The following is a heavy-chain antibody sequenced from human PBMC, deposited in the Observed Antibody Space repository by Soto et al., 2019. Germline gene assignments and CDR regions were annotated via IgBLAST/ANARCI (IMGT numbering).Heavy chain of an antibody. V-gene: IGHV4-34*01. J-gene: IGHJ6*02. Sequence: SETLSLTCAVYGGSFSGYYWSWIRQPPGKGLEWIGEINHSGSTNYNPSLKSRVTISVDTSKNQFSLKLSSVTAADTAVYYCAREVVETGYYYYGMDVWGQGTTVTVSS. D-gene: IGHD2-15*01. CDR3: AREVVETGYYYYGMDV. CDR1: GGSFSGYY. CDR2: INHSGST.